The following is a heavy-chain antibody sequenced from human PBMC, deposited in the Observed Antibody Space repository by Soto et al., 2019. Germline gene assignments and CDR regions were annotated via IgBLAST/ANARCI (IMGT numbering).Heavy chain of an antibody. D-gene: IGHD2-2*01. Sequence: ASVRVSCKASAYSFTTYHIHWVRQAPGQGLEWMGLINPDAGATNYAQRFQGRLRLTRDTSTSTVYMELRSLRFDDTAVYYCARGDIVLVPASEGNWFDPWGQGTLVTVSS. CDR3: ARGDIVLVPASEGNWFDP. CDR2: INPDAGAT. V-gene: IGHV1-46*01. J-gene: IGHJ5*02. CDR1: AYSFTTYH.